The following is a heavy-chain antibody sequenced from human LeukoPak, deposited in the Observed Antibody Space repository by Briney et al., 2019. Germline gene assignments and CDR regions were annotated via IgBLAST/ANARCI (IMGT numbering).Heavy chain of an antibody. V-gene: IGHV4-39*01. J-gene: IGHJ4*02. Sequence: SETLSLICTVSNGSVSSTDYYWGWIRQPPGKRLEWIGNIYYSGSTYYNPSLRSRVTMSVDTSKNQFSLKMSSVTTADTAVYYCARLSKGRYFDYIFDYWGQGTLVTVSS. D-gene: IGHD3-9*01. CDR3: ARLSKGRYFDYIFDY. CDR2: IYYSGST. CDR1: NGSVSSTDYY.